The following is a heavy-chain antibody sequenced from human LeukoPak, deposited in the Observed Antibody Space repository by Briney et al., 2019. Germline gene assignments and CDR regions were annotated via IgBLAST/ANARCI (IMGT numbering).Heavy chain of an antibody. CDR2: ISGSGGST. CDR1: GLTFTSYA. D-gene: IGHD6-19*01. J-gene: IGHJ5*02. Sequence: GGSLRLSCAASGLTFTSYAMSWVRQAPGKGLEWVSAISGSGGSTYYADSVKGRFTISRDKSKNTLYLQMNSLRAEDTAVYYCAKARKQWLVLGWFDPWGQGPLVTVSS. CDR3: AKARKQWLVLGWFDP. V-gene: IGHV3-23*01.